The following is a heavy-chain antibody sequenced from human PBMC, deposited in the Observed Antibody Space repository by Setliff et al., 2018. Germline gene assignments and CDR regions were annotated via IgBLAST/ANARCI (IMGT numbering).Heavy chain of an antibody. CDR1: EFTFRSYW. D-gene: IGHD1-26*01. CDR2: INPDGSEK. CDR3: ARGGIVTARCQEF. J-gene: IGHJ4*02. Sequence: GGSLRLSCVGSEFTFRSYWMTWVRQAPGKGLGWVANINPDGSEKYYADFVKGRFTISRDNAKSLLYLQMNSLRTEDTAVYFCARGGIVTARCQEFWGPGTLVTVSS. V-gene: IGHV3-7*01.